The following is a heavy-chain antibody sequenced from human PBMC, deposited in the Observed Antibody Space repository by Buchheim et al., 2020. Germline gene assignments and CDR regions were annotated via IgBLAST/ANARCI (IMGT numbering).Heavy chain of an antibody. J-gene: IGHJ4*02. CDR1: GGSISSYY. Sequence: QVQLQESGPGLVKPSETLSLTCTVSGGSISSYYWSWIRQPPGKGLEWIGYIYYSGSTNYNPSLKSRVTISVDPSKNQFSLKLSSVTAADTAVYYCARGYSGYEYYFDYWGQGTL. V-gene: IGHV4-59*01. CDR3: ARGYSGYEYYFDY. D-gene: IGHD5-12*01. CDR2: IYYSGST.